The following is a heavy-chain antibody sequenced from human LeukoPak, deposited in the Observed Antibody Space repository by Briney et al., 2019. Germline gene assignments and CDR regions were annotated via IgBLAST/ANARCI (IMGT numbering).Heavy chain of an antibody. J-gene: IGHJ1*01. V-gene: IGHV4-61*02. CDR1: GVSISSGSYY. CDR2: IYTSGST. Sequence: SETLSLTCTVSGVSISSGSYYWSWIRQPAGKGLEWIGRIYTSGSTNYNPSLKSRVTISVDTSKNQFSLKLSSVTAADTAVYYCAGYYLKPGGEYFQHWGQGTLVTVSS. CDR3: AGYYLKPGGEYFQH. D-gene: IGHD3-3*01.